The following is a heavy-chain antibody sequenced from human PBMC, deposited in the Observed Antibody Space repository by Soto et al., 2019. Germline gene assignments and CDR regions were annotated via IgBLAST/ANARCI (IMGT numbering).Heavy chain of an antibody. Sequence: QVQLQQWGAGLLKPSETLSLTCAVYGGSFSGYYWSWIRQPPGKGLEWIGEINHSGSTNYNPSLKSRVTISVDTSKNPFSLKLSSVTAADTAVYYCARALSIAAAGYYFDYWGQGTLVTVSS. CDR3: ARALSIAAAGYYFDY. CDR2: INHSGST. V-gene: IGHV4-34*01. J-gene: IGHJ4*02. CDR1: GGSFSGYY. D-gene: IGHD6-13*01.